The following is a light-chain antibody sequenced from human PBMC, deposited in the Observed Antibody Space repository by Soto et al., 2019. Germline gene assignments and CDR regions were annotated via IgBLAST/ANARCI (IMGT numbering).Light chain of an antibody. V-gene: IGLV2-14*01. J-gene: IGLJ1*01. CDR3: ISYTNISPYV. CDR1: SSDVGGYNY. Sequence: QSALTQPASVSGSPGQSITISCTGTSSDVGGYNYVSWYQQHPGKAPKLMIYEVRNRPSGVSTRFSGSKSGNTASLTISGLQAEDEADYYCISYTNISPYVFGTGTKLTVL. CDR2: EVR.